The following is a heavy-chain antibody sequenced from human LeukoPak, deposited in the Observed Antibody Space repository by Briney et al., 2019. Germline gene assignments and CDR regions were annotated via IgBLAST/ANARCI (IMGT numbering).Heavy chain of an antibody. Sequence: ASVKVSCKASGGTFSSYAISWVRQAPGQGLEWMGRIIPILGIANYAQKFQGRVTITADKSTSTAYMELSSLRSEDTAVYYCARDLGLRGVTNWFDPWGQGTLVIVSS. CDR1: GGTFSSYA. CDR2: IIPILGIA. J-gene: IGHJ5*02. V-gene: IGHV1-69*04. D-gene: IGHD3-10*01. CDR3: ARDLGLRGVTNWFDP.